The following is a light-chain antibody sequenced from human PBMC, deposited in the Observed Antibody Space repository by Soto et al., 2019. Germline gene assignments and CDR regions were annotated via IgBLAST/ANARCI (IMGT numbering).Light chain of an antibody. CDR2: AAS. CDR1: QSISSY. J-gene: IGKJ1*01. V-gene: IGKV1-39*01. CDR3: QQSYSTPWT. Sequence: DIQMTQSPSSLSASVGDRVTITCRASQSISSYLNWYQQKPGKAPKLLIYAASSLQSGVPSRFSGRGSGTGFTPTISSLQPEDFATYYCQQSYSTPWTFGQGTKVEIK.